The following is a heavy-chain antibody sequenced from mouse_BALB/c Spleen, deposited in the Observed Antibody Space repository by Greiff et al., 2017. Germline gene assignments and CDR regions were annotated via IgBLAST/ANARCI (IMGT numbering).Heavy chain of an antibody. D-gene: IGHD1-1*01. CDR3: ARGGDYYCTSFAY. CDR1: GFTFSDYY. V-gene: IGHV5-4*02. Sequence: EVQLVESGGGLVKPGGSLKLSCAASGFTFSDYYMYWVRQTPEKRLEWVATISDGGSYTYYPDRVKGRFTISRDNAKNNLYLQMSSLKSEDTAMYYCARGGDYYCTSFAYWGQGTLVTVSA. CDR2: ISDGGSYT. J-gene: IGHJ3*01.